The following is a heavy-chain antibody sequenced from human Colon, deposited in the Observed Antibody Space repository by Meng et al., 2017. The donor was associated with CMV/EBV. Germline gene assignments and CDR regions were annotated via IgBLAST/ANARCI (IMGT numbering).Heavy chain of an antibody. V-gene: IGHV4-39*07. J-gene: IGHJ4*02. CDR3: ARVGGDGYNLRLYYFDY. CDR1: AGSINTDNYY. D-gene: IGHD5-24*01. Sequence: SETLSLTCTVSAGSINTDNYYWAWIRQPPRKGLEWIGTIYFSGGTYYHPSLRSRVTISVDTSRNQFSLTLNSVTAADTAVYYCARVGGDGYNLRLYYFDYWGQGTLVTVSS. CDR2: IYFSGGT.